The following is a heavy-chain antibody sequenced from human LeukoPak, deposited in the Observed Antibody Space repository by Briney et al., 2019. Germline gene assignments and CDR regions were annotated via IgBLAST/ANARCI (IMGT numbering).Heavy chain of an antibody. D-gene: IGHD7-27*01. J-gene: IGHJ5*02. Sequence: SETLSLTCAVYGGSFSGYYWSWIRQSPEKGLEWIGEINHSGSTNYNPSLKSRVTISVDMSKNQVSLKLSSVTAADTAVYYCARGNPGAWLDPWGQGNLVTVSS. CDR1: GGSFSGYY. V-gene: IGHV4-34*01. CDR3: ARGNPGAWLDP. CDR2: INHSGST.